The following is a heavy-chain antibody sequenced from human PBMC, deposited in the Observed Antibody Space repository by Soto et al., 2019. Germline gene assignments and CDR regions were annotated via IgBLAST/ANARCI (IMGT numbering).Heavy chain of an antibody. CDR1: GGSFSGYY. CDR2: INHSGST. V-gene: IGHV4-34*01. Sequence: QVQLQQWGAGLLKPSETLSLTCAVYGGSFSGYYWSWIRQPPGKGLEGIGEINHSGSTNYNPSLKSRVTTTVDTTKNQFSLKLSSVTAADTAVYYCARQRDGLTGASGPPGGGRFDPWGQGTLVTVSS. CDR3: ARQRDGLTGASGPPGGGRFDP. J-gene: IGHJ5*02. D-gene: IGHD3-9*01.